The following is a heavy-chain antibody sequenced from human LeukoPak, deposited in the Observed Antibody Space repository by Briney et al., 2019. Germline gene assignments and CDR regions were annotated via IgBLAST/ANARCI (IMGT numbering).Heavy chain of an antibody. CDR2: IYYSGST. Sequence: KASETLSLTCTVSRGSISSYYWSWIRQPPGKGLEWIGYIYYSGSTNYNPSLKSRVTISVDTSKNQFSLKLSSVTAADTAVYYCARVMPLRRGYGGFKPIRAFGIWGQGTMVTVSS. V-gene: IGHV4-59*01. CDR1: RGSISSYY. J-gene: IGHJ3*02. D-gene: IGHD4-23*01. CDR3: ARVMPLRRGYGGFKPIRAFGI.